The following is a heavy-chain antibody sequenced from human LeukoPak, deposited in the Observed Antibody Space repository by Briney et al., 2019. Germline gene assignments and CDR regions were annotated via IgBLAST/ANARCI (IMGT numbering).Heavy chain of an antibody. CDR3: ARSYGSGRPLIFDI. CDR1: GYTFTSYA. D-gene: IGHD3-10*01. Sequence: SVKVFCKASGYTFTSYAMNWVRQAPGQGLEWMGRIIPILGIANYAQKFQGRVTITADKSTSTAYMELSSLRSEDTAVYYCARSYGSGRPLIFDIWGRGTMVTVSS. CDR2: IIPILGIA. V-gene: IGHV1-69*04. J-gene: IGHJ3*02.